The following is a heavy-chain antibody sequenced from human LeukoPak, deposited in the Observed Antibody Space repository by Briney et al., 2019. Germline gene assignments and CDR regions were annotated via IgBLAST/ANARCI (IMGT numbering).Heavy chain of an antibody. D-gene: IGHD6-19*01. Sequence: GGSLRFSCAVSGFTFSDHYVSWIRQAPGKGLDWLSYISPSGITTKYADSVKGRFTVSRDNAKNSVFLQLNNLRVEDTAVYFCARQRSSYYFDSWGQGTLVTVSS. CDR2: ISPSGITT. V-gene: IGHV3-11*01. CDR1: GFTFSDHY. J-gene: IGHJ4*02. CDR3: ARQRSSYYFDS.